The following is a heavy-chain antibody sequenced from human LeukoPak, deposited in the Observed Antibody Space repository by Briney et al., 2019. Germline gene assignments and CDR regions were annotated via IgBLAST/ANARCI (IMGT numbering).Heavy chain of an antibody. CDR2: IYSGGRT. CDR3: ARGSYYGSGSYGAYYFDY. D-gene: IGHD3-10*01. Sequence: PGGSLRLSCAASGFTVSSNYMSWVRQAPGKGLEWVSVIYSGGRTYYADSVKGRFTISRDNSKNTLYLQMNSLRAEDTAVYYCARGSYYGSGSYGAYYFDYWGQGTLVTVSS. CDR1: GFTVSSNY. J-gene: IGHJ4*02. V-gene: IGHV3-66*01.